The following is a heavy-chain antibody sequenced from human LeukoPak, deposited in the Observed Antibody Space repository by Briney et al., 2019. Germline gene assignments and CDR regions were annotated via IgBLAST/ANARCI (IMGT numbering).Heavy chain of an antibody. CDR3: ARFRVEYSSSNWFDP. Sequence: GGSLRLSCAASGFTVSSYSMNWVRQAPGKGLEWVSSISSSSSYIYYADSVKGRFTISRDNAKNSLYLQMNSLRAEDTAGYYCARFRVEYSSSNWFDPWGQGTLVTVSS. J-gene: IGHJ5*02. V-gene: IGHV3-21*01. CDR2: ISSSSSYI. CDR1: GFTVSSYS. D-gene: IGHD6-6*01.